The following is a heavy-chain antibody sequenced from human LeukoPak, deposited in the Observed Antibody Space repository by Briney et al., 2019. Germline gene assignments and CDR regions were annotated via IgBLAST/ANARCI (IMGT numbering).Heavy chain of an antibody. J-gene: IGHJ4*02. Sequence: SETLSLTCTVSGVSISSHYWSWIRQPPGRGLEWIGYFYYSGSANYNPSLKSRVIMSVDTSKNQFSLKLSSVTAADTAVYYCARDMWLTSFWGQGTLVTVSS. CDR1: GVSISSHY. D-gene: IGHD3-22*01. CDR2: FYYSGSA. V-gene: IGHV4-59*11. CDR3: ARDMWLTSF.